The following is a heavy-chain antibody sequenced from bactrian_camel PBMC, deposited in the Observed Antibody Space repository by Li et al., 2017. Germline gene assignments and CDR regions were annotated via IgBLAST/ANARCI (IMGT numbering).Heavy chain of an antibody. D-gene: IGHD6*01. CDR3: AATYGRTCRAGGDFGY. Sequence: VQLVESGGGLVQPGGSLRLSCAASGFTFSRYEMMWVRQAPGKEREGVATFYVGNGSTYYTDSVKGRFTTSQDNAKNTVYLQMNSLKPEDTAMYFCAATYGRTCRAGGDFGYWGQ. J-gene: IGHJ6*01. V-gene: IGHV3S40*01. CDR1: GFTFSRYE. CDR2: FYVGNGST.